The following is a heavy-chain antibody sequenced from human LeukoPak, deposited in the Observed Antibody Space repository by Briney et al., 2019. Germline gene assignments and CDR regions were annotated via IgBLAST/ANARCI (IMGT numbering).Heavy chain of an antibody. CDR2: IGDSGVTK. CDR3: ARDADYGDYPMDY. Sequence: GGSLRLSCAASGFTFSNYGMSWVRQAPGKGLEWVSGIGDSGVTKYYTDSVKGRFTVSRDNAKNTLYLQMNSLRAEDTAVYYCARDADYGDYPMDYWGQGTLVTVSS. V-gene: IGHV3-23*01. CDR1: GFTFSNYG. D-gene: IGHD4-17*01. J-gene: IGHJ4*02.